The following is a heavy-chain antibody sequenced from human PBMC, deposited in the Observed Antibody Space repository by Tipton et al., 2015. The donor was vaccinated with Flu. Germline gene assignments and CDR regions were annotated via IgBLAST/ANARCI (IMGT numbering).Heavy chain of an antibody. D-gene: IGHD3-16*01. V-gene: IGHV4-59*01. Sequence: GLVKPSETLSLTCTVSGGSMSSYYWSWIRQPPGKGLEWIAYFYYSGSTNYNPSLKSRVTISVDTSKNQFSLKLSSVTAADTAMYYCARDTGWGSSYASHGPHFDIWGQGTMVTVSS. CDR2: FYYSGST. CDR1: GGSMSSYY. CDR3: ARDTGWGSSYASHGPHFDI. J-gene: IGHJ3*02.